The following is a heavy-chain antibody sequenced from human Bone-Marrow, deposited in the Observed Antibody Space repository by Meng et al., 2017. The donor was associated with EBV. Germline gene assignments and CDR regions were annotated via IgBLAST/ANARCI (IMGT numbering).Heavy chain of an antibody. Sequence: QLQEAGPGGVKPSQTLSLTCAGSGGCISSGGYYWSWIRQPPGKGLEWIGYIYYSGSTYYNPSLKSRVTISVDTSKNQFSLKLSSVTAADTAVYYCASGSTAAGTDYWGQGTLVTVSS. CDR1: GGCISSGGYY. D-gene: IGHD6-13*01. CDR2: IYYSGST. CDR3: ASGSTAAGTDY. J-gene: IGHJ4*02. V-gene: IGHV4-30-4*01.